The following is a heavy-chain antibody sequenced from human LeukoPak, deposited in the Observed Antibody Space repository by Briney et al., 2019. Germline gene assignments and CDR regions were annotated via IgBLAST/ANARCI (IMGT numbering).Heavy chain of an antibody. J-gene: IGHJ4*02. Sequence: GSLRLSCAASGFTFSSYSMNWVRQAPGKGLEWVSSISSSSSYIYYADSVKGRFTISRDNAKNSLYLQMNSLRAEDTAVYYCARGSGTFTQYYYDSSGSFDYWGQGTLVTVSS. V-gene: IGHV3-21*01. CDR3: ARGSGTFTQYYYDSSGSFDY. CDR2: ISSSSSYI. D-gene: IGHD3-22*01. CDR1: GFTFSSYS.